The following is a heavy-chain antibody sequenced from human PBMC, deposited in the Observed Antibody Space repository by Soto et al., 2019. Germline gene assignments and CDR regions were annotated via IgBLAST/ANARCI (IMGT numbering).Heavy chain of an antibody. Sequence: ASVKVSCKASGYTFTSYDISWVRQATGQGLEWMGWMNPNSGNTGYAQKFQGRVTMTRNTSISTAYMELSSLRSEDTAVYYCARVGDYDFWSGDERNPPLYYYGMDVWGQGTTVTVSS. J-gene: IGHJ6*02. D-gene: IGHD3-3*01. CDR3: ARVGDYDFWSGDERNPPLYYYGMDV. CDR2: MNPNSGNT. V-gene: IGHV1-8*01. CDR1: GYTFTSYD.